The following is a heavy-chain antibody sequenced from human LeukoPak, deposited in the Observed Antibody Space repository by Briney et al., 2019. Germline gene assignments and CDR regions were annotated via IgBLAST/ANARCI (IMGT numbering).Heavy chain of an antibody. J-gene: IGHJ4*02. CDR1: GFTFSSYE. D-gene: IGHD2-15*01. CDR2: ISSSGSTI. V-gene: IGHV3-48*03. Sequence: VGSLRLSCAASGFTFSSYEMNWVRQAPGKGLEWVSYISSSGSTIYYADSVKGRFTISRDNAKNSLYLQMNSLRAEDTAVYYCARPGYCSGDTCYVPFDYWGQGTLVTVSS. CDR3: ARPGYCSGDTCYVPFDY.